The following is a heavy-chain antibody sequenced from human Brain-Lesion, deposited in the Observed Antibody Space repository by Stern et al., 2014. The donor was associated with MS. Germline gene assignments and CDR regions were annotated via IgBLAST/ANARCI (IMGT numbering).Heavy chain of an antibody. V-gene: IGHV3-74*02. D-gene: IGHD3-16*01. J-gene: IGHJ4*02. CDR1: GFNFSSYW. CDR2: INRDGSDT. Sequence: EVQLVESGGGLVQPGGSLRLSCAASGFNFSSYWMHWVRQFPEKGLFWVSQINRDGSDTSYADSVKGRFSISRDNIRNMLYLRMTSLRAEETAVYYCARGVGDYWGQGARVTVSS. CDR3: ARGVGDY.